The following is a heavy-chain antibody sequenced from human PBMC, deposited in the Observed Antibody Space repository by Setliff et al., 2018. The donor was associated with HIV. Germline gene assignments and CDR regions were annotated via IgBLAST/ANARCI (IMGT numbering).Heavy chain of an antibody. CDR2: INTNTGNP. D-gene: IGHD6-6*01. V-gene: IGHV7-4-1*02. J-gene: IGHJ4*02. CDR1: GYTFTSYA. CDR3: ARVVVGIAAHTYYFDY. Sequence: ASVKVSCKASGYTFTSYAMNWVRQAPGQGLEWMGWINTNTGNPTYAQGFTGRFVFSLDTSVSTAYLQISSLKAEDTAVYYCARVVVGIAAHTYYFDYWGQGTLVTVSS.